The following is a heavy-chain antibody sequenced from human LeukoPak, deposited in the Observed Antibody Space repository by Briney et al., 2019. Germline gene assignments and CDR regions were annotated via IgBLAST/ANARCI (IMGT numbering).Heavy chain of an antibody. Sequence: PSETLSLTCAVYGGSFSGYYWSWIRQPPGKGLEWIGEINHSGSTNYNPSLKSRVTISVDTSKNQFSLKLSSVTAADTAVYYCARSGYSSGWYLNKDYYYYCGMDVWGQGTTVTVSS. CDR1: GGSFSGYY. J-gene: IGHJ6*02. D-gene: IGHD6-19*01. CDR3: ARSGYSSGWYLNKDYYYYCGMDV. CDR2: INHSGST. V-gene: IGHV4-34*01.